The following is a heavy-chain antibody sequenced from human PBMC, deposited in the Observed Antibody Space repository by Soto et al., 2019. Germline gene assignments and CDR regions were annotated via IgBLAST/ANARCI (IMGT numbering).Heavy chain of an antibody. CDR1: GFTFSSYE. V-gene: IGHV3-48*03. CDR3: ARDYSRGDFDY. Sequence: GGSLRLSCAASGFTFSSYEMNWVRQAPGKGLEWVSYISAGGSRIHYADSVKGRFTISRDNAKNSLFLQTNSLRGEDTAVYYCARDYSRGDFDYWGQGTLVTVSS. J-gene: IGHJ4*02. CDR2: ISAGGSRI. D-gene: IGHD2-15*01.